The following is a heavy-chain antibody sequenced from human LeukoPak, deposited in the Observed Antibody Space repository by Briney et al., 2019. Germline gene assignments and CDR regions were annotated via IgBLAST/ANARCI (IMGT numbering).Heavy chain of an antibody. J-gene: IGHJ4*02. D-gene: IGHD6-19*01. CDR3: AIVVWSGWLYYFDY. Sequence: ASVKVSFKASGYTFTGYYMHWVRQAPGQGLEWMGWINPNSGGTNYAQKFQDRVTMSRDTSISTAYMELSRLRSDDTAAYYCAIVVWSGWLYYFDYWGQGTLVTVSS. V-gene: IGHV1-2*02. CDR2: INPNSGGT. CDR1: GYTFTGYY.